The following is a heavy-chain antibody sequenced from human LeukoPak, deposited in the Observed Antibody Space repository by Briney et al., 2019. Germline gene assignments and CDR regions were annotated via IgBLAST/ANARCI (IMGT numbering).Heavy chain of an antibody. Sequence: ASVKVSCKASGYTFTSYDINWVRQAPGQGLEWMGWMNPNSGNTCYAQKFQGRVTMTRNTSISTAYMELSSLRSEDTAVYYCARGVGGYRSVGKYYYYYYMDVWGKGTTVTVSS. D-gene: IGHD5-18*01. CDR3: ARGVGGYRSVGKYYYYYYMDV. CDR2: MNPNSGNT. V-gene: IGHV1-8*01. J-gene: IGHJ6*03. CDR1: GYTFTSYD.